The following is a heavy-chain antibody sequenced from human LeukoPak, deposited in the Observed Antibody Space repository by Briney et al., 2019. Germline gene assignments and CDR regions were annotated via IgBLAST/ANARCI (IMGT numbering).Heavy chain of an antibody. V-gene: IGHV3-49*04. CDR1: GFTLGDHA. CDR3: TRGPTHQWLYYGMDV. CDR2: IRSKSYGGTT. Sequence: GGSLRLSCTTSGFTLGDHAMSWVRQAPGKGLEWVGFIRSKSYGGTTEYAASVKGRFTISRDDSKSIAYLQMDSLKTDDTAMYYCTRGPTHQWLYYGMDVWGQGTTVTVSS. J-gene: IGHJ6*02. D-gene: IGHD5-24*01.